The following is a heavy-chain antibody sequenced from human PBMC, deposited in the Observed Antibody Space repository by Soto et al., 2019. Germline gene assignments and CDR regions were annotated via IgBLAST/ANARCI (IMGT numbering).Heavy chain of an antibody. CDR2: ISSRTNTI. J-gene: IGHJ4*02. V-gene: IGHV3-48*01. CDR1: GFTFSAYS. Sequence: EVQLVESGGGLVQPGGSLRLSCAASGFTFSAYSMNWVRQAPGKGLEWVSYISSRTNTIYYADSVQGRFTISRDDAKNSLYLQMDSLRAEDAAVYSCARDRRIAAAADFYFDSWGQGTLVTVSS. D-gene: IGHD6-13*01. CDR3: ARDRRIAAAADFYFDS.